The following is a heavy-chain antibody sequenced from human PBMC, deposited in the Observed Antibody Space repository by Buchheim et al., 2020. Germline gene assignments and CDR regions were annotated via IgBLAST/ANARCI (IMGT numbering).Heavy chain of an antibody. J-gene: IGHJ6*02. D-gene: IGHD3-3*01. Sequence: QVQLQESGPGLVKPSQTLSLTCTVSGGSISSGGYYWSWIRQHPGKGLEWIGYIYYSGSTYYNPSPKSRVTISVDTSKNQFSLKLSSVTAADTAVYYCARDYRITIFGVVPINYYYYGMDVWGQGTT. CDR1: GGSISSGGYY. V-gene: IGHV4-31*03. CDR3: ARDYRITIFGVVPINYYYYGMDV. CDR2: IYYSGST.